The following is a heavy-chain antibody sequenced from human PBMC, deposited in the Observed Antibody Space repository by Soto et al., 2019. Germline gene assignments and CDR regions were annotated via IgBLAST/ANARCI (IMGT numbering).Heavy chain of an antibody. D-gene: IGHD3-3*01. J-gene: IGHJ4*02. V-gene: IGHV2-5*02. CDR2: IYWDDDK. CDR1: GFSLTTSGVG. CDR3: AHRVLRTVFGLVTTTAIYFDF. Sequence: QITLKEAGPTVVKPTETLTLTCTFSGFSLTTSGVGVGWVRQSPGTAPEWLALIYWDDDKRYSTSLKSRLTITKDSTKNQVVLTVSNVDPADTATYNCAHRVLRTVFGLVTTTAIYFDFWGQGTPVVVSS.